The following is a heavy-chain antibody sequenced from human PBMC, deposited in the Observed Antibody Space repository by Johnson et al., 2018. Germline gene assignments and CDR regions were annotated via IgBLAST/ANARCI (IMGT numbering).Heavy chain of an antibody. D-gene: IGHD3-10*02. V-gene: IGHV1-69*04. Sequence: QVQLVQSGAEVKKHGSSVKVSCKASGGTFSSYTISWVRQAPGQGLEWMGRIIPILGIANYAQKFQGRGTITADKSTSTAYMELSNLRSEDTAVYYCARGGLRRLVFADAFDIWGQGTMVTVSS. CDR3: ARGGLRRLVFADAFDI. CDR2: IIPILGIA. J-gene: IGHJ3*02. CDR1: GGTFSSYT.